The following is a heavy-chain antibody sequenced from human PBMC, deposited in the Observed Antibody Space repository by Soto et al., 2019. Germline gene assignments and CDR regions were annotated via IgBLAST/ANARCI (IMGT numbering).Heavy chain of an antibody. CDR2: INPSGGNT. CDR1: GYTFTRYH. Sequence: QVQLVQSGAEVKKPGASVKVFCKASGYTFTRYHIHWVRQAPGQGLEWMGIINPSGGNTSYAQKFQGRVTMTRDTSTSTVYMEMSSLRSEDTAVYYCARGSPSRAGTNYWGQGTLVTVSS. CDR3: ARGSPSRAGTNY. V-gene: IGHV1-46*01. D-gene: IGHD6-19*01. J-gene: IGHJ4*02.